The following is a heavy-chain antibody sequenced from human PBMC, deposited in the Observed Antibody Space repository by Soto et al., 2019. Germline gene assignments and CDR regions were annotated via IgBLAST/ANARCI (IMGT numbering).Heavy chain of an antibody. D-gene: IGHD5-12*01. Sequence: SETLSLTCTVSGGSISSYYWSWIRQPPGKGLEWIGYIYYSGSTNYNPSLKSRVTISVDTSKNQFSLKLSSVTAADTAVYYCARALRGYSGYPREYYMDVWGKGTTVTVSS. CDR3: ARALRGYSGYPREYYMDV. J-gene: IGHJ6*03. V-gene: IGHV4-59*01. CDR1: GGSISSYY. CDR2: IYYSGST.